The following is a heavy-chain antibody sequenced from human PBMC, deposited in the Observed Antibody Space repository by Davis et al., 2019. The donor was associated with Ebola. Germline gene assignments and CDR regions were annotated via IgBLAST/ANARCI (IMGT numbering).Heavy chain of an antibody. CDR2: ISYDGSNK. D-gene: IGHD3-22*01. J-gene: IGHJ4*02. V-gene: IGHV3-30-3*01. CDR1: GFTFSSYA. Sequence: GESLKISCAASGFTFSSYAMHWVRQAPGKGLEWVAVISYDGSNKYYADSVKGRFTISRDNSKNTLYLQMNSLRAEDTAVYYCAKARGIVVVIDYFDYWGQGTLVTVSS. CDR3: AKARGIVVVIDYFDY.